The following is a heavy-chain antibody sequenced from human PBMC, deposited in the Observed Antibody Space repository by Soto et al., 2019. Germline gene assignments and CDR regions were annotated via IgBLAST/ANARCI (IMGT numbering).Heavy chain of an antibody. CDR3: AKDAVAYCGGDCPIPFDY. Sequence: QVQLVQSGAEVKKPGASVKVSCKASGYTFTSYGISWVRQAPGQGLEWMGWISAYNGNTNYAQKLQGRVTMTTDTYTSTAYMELRSLRSDDTAVYYCAKDAVAYCGGDCPIPFDYWGQGTLVTVSS. J-gene: IGHJ4*02. CDR2: ISAYNGNT. V-gene: IGHV1-18*01. CDR1: GYTFTSYG. D-gene: IGHD2-21*02.